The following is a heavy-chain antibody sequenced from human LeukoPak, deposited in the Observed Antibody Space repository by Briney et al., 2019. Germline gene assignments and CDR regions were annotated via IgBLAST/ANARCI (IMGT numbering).Heavy chain of an antibody. CDR3: ARGVKNYDFWSGPTRDYYYYMDV. Sequence: PSETLSLTCTVSGGSISDYYWGWIRQPPGKGLEWIGYIYYSGSTNYNPSLKSRVTISVDTSKNQFSLKLSSVTAADTAVYYCARGVKNYDFWSGPTRDYYYYMDVWGKGTTVTVSS. D-gene: IGHD3-3*01. CDR1: GGSISDYY. V-gene: IGHV4-59*01. CDR2: IYYSGST. J-gene: IGHJ6*03.